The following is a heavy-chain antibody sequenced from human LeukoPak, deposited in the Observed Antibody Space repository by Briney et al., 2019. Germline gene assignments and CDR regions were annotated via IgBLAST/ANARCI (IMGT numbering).Heavy chain of an antibody. Sequence: PGGSLRLSCAASGFTFSSYWISWVRQAPGKGLEWVANIKQDGSEKYYVDSVKGRFTISRDNAKNSLYLQMNSLRVEDTAIYYCARGGGGLRYVFDPWGQGTLVTVSS. CDR1: GFTFSSYW. J-gene: IGHJ5*02. V-gene: IGHV3-7*01. D-gene: IGHD5-12*01. CDR3: ARGGGGLRYVFDP. CDR2: IKQDGSEK.